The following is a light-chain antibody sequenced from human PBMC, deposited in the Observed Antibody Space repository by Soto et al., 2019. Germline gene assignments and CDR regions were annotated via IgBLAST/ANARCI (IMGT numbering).Light chain of an antibody. CDR1: QGISSY. Sequence: DIQLTQSPSFLSASVGDRVTITCWASQGISSYLAWYQQKPGKAPKLLIYAASTLQSRVPLRFSGSGSGTEFTLTISSLQPEDFATYYCQQLNSSPLTFGGGTKVEI. V-gene: IGKV1-9*01. CDR3: QQLNSSPLT. J-gene: IGKJ4*01. CDR2: AAS.